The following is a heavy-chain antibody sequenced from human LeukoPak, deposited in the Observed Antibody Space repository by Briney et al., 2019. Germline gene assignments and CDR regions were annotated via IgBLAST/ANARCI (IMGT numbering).Heavy chain of an antibody. Sequence: PGGSLRLSCAASGFTFSSYTMNWVRQAPGKGLEWVSGINWNGGSTGYADSVKGRFTISRDNSKNTLYLQMNSLRAEDTAVYYCARSAGTPYYYYMDVWGKGTTVTVSS. D-gene: IGHD6-13*01. V-gene: IGHV3-20*04. CDR1: GFTFSSYT. CDR2: INWNGGST. J-gene: IGHJ6*03. CDR3: ARSAGTPYYYYMDV.